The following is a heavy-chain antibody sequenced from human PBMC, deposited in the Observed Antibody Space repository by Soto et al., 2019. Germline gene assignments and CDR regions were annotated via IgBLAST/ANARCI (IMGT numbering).Heavy chain of an antibody. Sequence: ASVKVSCKASGYTFTSYAMHWVRQAPGQRLEWMGWINAGNANTKYSQKFQGRVTITRDTSASTAYMELSSLRSEDTAVYYCARTVLYYDILTGFYYYYYMDVWGKGTTVTVSS. D-gene: IGHD3-9*01. CDR1: GYTFTSYA. CDR2: INAGNANT. J-gene: IGHJ6*03. CDR3: ARTVLYYDILTGFYYYYYMDV. V-gene: IGHV1-3*01.